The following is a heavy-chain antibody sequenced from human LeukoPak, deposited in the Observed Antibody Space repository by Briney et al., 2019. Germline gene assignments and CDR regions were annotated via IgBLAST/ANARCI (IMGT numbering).Heavy chain of an antibody. V-gene: IGHV3-23*01. CDR3: ANKWRHSNYWNPDY. Sequence: GGSVRLSCAASGFTFSSYAMSWVRQAPGKGLEWVSAISGSGGSTYYADSVKGRFTISRDNSKNTLYLQMNSLRAEDTAVYYCANKWRHSNYWNPDYWGQGTLVTVSS. CDR1: GFTFSSYA. D-gene: IGHD4-11*01. J-gene: IGHJ4*02. CDR2: ISGSGGST.